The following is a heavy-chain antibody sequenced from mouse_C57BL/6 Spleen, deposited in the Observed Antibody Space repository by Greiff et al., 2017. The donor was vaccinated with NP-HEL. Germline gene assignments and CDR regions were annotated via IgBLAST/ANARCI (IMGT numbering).Heavy chain of an antibody. CDR1: GYSITSGYY. V-gene: IGHV3-6*01. J-gene: IGHJ2*01. CDR2: ISYDGSN. D-gene: IGHD1-1*01. CDR3: AREGITTVVGYFDY. Sequence: EVKLMESGPGLVKPSQSLSLTCSVTGYSITSGYYWNWIRQFPGNKLEWMGYISYDGSNNYNPSLKNRISITRDTSKNQFFLKLNSVTTEDTATYYCAREGITTVVGYFDYWGQGTTLTVSS.